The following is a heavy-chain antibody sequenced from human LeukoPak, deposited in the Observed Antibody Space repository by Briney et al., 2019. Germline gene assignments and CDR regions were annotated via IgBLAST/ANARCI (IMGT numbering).Heavy chain of an antibody. J-gene: IGHJ6*02. CDR2: IKQDGSEE. CDR1: GFTFSDYW. CDR3: TTYKNWVAGDV. V-gene: IGHV3-7*01. Sequence: LPGGSLRLSCAASGFTFSDYWMSWVRQAPGKEPEWVATIKQDGSEEHYVDSVKGRFTVSRDNARNSLFLQMNSLRVEDTAVYYCTTYKNWVAGDVWGQGTTVSVSS. D-gene: IGHD7-27*01.